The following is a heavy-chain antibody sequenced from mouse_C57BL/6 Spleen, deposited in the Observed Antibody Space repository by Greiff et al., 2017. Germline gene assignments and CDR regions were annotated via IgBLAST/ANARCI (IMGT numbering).Heavy chain of an antibody. CDR3: ATGGGYFDY. D-gene: IGHD1-1*02. CDR1: GFNITGYY. J-gene: IGHJ2*01. Sequence: VQLQQSGAELVRPGASVTLSCTASGFNITGYYMHWVKQRPEQGLEWIGRIDPEDGDTEYAPKFKGKATMTADTSSNTAYLQLSSLTSEDTAVYYCATGGGYFDYWGQGTTLTVSS. CDR2: IDPEDGDT. V-gene: IGHV14-1*01.